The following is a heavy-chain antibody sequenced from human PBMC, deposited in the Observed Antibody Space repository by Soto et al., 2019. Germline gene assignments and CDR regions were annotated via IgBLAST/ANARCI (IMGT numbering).Heavy chain of an antibody. J-gene: IGHJ5*02. CDR1: GGSISRSDSY. CDR2: LYYRGRT. D-gene: IGHD3-22*01. CDR3: ARHEAPYSSGNWFDP. Sequence: SETLSLTCTVSGGSISRSDSYWAWIRQPPGKRLEWIGSLYYRGRTLYNPALQSRVIISVDTTKNRFSLNLSSVSAADTAVYHCARHEAPYSSGNWFDPWGQGTPVTVSS. V-gene: IGHV4-39*01.